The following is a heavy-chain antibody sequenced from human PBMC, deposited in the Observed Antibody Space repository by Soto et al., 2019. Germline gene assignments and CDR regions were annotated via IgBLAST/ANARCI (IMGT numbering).Heavy chain of an antibody. CDR3: ARDIRGNSRVFDY. CDR1: GGSISSGGYY. V-gene: IGHV4-31*03. CDR2: IYYSGST. J-gene: IGHJ4*02. Sequence: SETLSLTCTVSGGSISSGGYYWSWIRQHPGKGLEWIGYIYYSGSTYYNPSLKSRVTISVDTSKNQFSLKLSSVTAADTAVYYFARDIRGNSRVFDYWGQGTLVTVYS. D-gene: IGHD5-18*01.